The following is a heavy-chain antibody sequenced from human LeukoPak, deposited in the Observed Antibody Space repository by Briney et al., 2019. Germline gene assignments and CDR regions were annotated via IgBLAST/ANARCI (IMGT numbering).Heavy chain of an antibody. CDR3: ASLTRTGSSSFDY. Sequence: GESLKISWKGSGYRFTSYWIGWVRQMPGKGLEWVGIIYPGDSDTRYSPSFQGQVTISADKSISTAYLQWSSLKASDTAMYYCASLTRTGSSSFDYWGQGTLVTVSS. D-gene: IGHD1-26*01. CDR2: IYPGDSDT. CDR1: GYRFTSYW. V-gene: IGHV5-51*01. J-gene: IGHJ4*02.